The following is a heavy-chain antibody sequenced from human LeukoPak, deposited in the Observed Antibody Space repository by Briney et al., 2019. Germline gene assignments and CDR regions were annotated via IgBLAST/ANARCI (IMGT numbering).Heavy chain of an antibody. J-gene: IGHJ5*02. Sequence: ASVKVSCKASGYTFTSHGISWVRQAPGQGLEWMGWISAYNGDTKYAQNLQGRVNLTTYTLTTTAYLELRSLTSDDTAVYYCARDPSNTSGWKTWFDPWGQGTLVTVSS. CDR3: ARDPSNTSGWKTWFDP. CDR1: GYTFTSHG. CDR2: ISAYNGDT. D-gene: IGHD6-19*01. V-gene: IGHV1-18*01.